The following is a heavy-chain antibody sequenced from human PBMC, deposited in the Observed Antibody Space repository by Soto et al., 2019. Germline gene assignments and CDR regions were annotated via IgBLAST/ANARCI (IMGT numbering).Heavy chain of an antibody. D-gene: IGHD3-9*01. CDR1: EFTFSDYY. J-gene: IGHJ4*02. CDR2: ISSSGRTI. Sequence: QVQLVESGGGLVKPGGSLRFSCAASEFTFSDYYMTWIRQAPGKGLEWVSYISSSGRTINYADSVKGRFTISRDNAKNSLYLQMNSLRAEDTAVYYCARGTNFDWLIPRDYYLDYWGQGTLVAVSS. V-gene: IGHV3-11*01. CDR3: ARGTNFDWLIPRDYYLDY.